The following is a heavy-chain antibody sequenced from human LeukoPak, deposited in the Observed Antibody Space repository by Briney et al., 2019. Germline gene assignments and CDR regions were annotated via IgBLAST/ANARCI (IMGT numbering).Heavy chain of an antibody. CDR2: IYYSGST. D-gene: IGHD4-23*01. V-gene: IGHV4-61*01. Sequence: SETLSLTCTVSGGSVSSGSYYWSWIRQPPGKGLEWIGHIYYSGSTNYNPSLKSRVTISIDTSKNQFSLKLSSVTAADTAVYYCARGAVGGNPGAWGQGTLVTVSS. J-gene: IGHJ5*02. CDR3: ARGAVGGNPGA. CDR1: GGSVSSGSYY.